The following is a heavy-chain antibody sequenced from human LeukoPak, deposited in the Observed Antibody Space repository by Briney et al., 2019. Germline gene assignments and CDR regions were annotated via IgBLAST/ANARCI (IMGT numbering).Heavy chain of an antibody. CDR3: ARTSVEFGFDI. Sequence: PSETLSLTCTVSGGSISSSSHYWGWIRQPPGKGLEWIASIHYSGGSNYNPSLKSRVTISVDTSKNQVSLKVRSVTAADTAVYYCARTSVEFGFDIWGQGTMVSVSS. V-gene: IGHV4-39*01. D-gene: IGHD3-16*01. J-gene: IGHJ3*02. CDR1: GGSISSSSHY. CDR2: IHYSGGS.